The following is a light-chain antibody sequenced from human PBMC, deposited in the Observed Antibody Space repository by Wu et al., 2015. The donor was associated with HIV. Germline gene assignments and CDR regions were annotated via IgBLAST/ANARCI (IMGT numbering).Light chain of an antibody. V-gene: IGKV3-20*01. CDR2: GVS. J-gene: IGKJ2*01. Sequence: EIVLTQSPGTLSLSPGERATLSCRASQSVSSTYLAWYQQKPGQAPRLLIYGVSSRATGIPDRFSGNGSGTDFTLTISRLEPEDFAVYYCQQYGSSPYTFGQGTKVEIK. CDR3: QQYGSSPYT. CDR1: QSVSSTY.